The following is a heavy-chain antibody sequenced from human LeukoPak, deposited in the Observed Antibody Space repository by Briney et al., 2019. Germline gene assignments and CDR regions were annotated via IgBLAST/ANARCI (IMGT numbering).Heavy chain of an antibody. CDR1: GFTFSSYW. D-gene: IGHD6-19*01. J-gene: IGHJ5*02. CDR3: ARATFGYSSGWYDN. Sequence: PGGSLRLSCAASGFTFSSYWMHWVRQAPGKGLVWVSRIKSDGSSTTCADSVKGRFTISRDNAKNTLYLQMNSLRAEDTAVYYCARATFGYSSGWYDNWGQGTLVTVSS. CDR2: IKSDGSST. V-gene: IGHV3-74*01.